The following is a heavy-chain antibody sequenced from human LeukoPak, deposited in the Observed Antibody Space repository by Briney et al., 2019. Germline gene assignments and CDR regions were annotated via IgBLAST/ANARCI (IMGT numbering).Heavy chain of an antibody. CDR1: GGSISSGDYY. J-gene: IGHJ4*02. CDR3: ARARLGDLPHFDY. Sequence: SETLSLTCTVSGGSISSGDYYWSWIRQPPGKGLEWIGYIYYSGSTYYNPSLESRVTISVDTSKNQFSLKLSSVTAADTAVYYCARARLGDLPHFDYWGQGTLVTVSS. D-gene: IGHD3-16*01. V-gene: IGHV4-30-4*01. CDR2: IYYSGST.